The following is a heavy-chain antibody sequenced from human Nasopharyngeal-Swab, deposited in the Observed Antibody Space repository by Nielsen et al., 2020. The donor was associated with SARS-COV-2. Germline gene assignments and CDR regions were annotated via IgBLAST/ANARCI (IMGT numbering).Heavy chain of an antibody. J-gene: IGHJ6*03. CDR1: GGSFSGSC. CDR3: ARGLSGIVPAPILGLGPYYYYYYMDV. Sequence: SETLSLTCAVSGGSFSGSCWGWIRQPPGKGPEWIAEINHSGSTNYNPSLKSRVTLSVDTSMNQVSLEVSSVTAADTAVYYCARGLSGIVPAPILGLGPYYYYYYMDVWGKGTTVTVSS. CDR2: INHSGST. V-gene: IGHV4-34*01. D-gene: IGHD2-2*01.